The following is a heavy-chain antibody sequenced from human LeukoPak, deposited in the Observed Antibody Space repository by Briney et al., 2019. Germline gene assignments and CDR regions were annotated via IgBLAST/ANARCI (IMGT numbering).Heavy chain of an antibody. V-gene: IGHV3-23*01. J-gene: IGHJ3*02. D-gene: IGHD3-22*01. CDR3: AKRDVLPYYYDSRTPSHAFDI. CDR2: FSGSGGST. Sequence: GGSLRLSCAASGFTFSSYAMSWVRQAPGKGLEWVSAFSGSGGSTYSADSVKGRFTISRDNSKNTLYLQMNSLRAEDAAVYYCAKRDVLPYYYDSRTPSHAFDIWGQGTMVTVSS. CDR1: GFTFSSYA.